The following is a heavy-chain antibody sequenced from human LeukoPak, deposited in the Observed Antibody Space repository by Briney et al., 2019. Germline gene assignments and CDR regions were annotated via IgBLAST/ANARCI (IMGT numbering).Heavy chain of an antibody. CDR2: SNPDSGSS. Sequence: ASVKVSCKASGYTFTGYYIHWVRQAPGQGLEWMGWSNPDSGSSNYAQKFQGRVTMTRDTSISTAYMELSRLRSDDTAVYYCARVGGFGELSWGQGTLVTVSS. V-gene: IGHV1-2*02. CDR1: GYTFTGYY. J-gene: IGHJ4*02. D-gene: IGHD3-10*01. CDR3: ARVGGFGELS.